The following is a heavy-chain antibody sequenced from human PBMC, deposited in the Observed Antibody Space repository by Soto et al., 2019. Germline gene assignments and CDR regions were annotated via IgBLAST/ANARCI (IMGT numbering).Heavy chain of an antibody. V-gene: IGHV1-69*13. CDR2: ILPVSAAP. Sequence: VASVKVSCKASGGTLNNYAINWVRQAPGQGLEWMGGILPVSAAPDYAQKFQGRVSITADHSTSTVYMELSRLKSDDTAVYFCATDSNYDVSNSFWGQGTLVTVSS. D-gene: IGHD3-3*01. J-gene: IGHJ4*02. CDR1: GGTLNNYA. CDR3: ATDSNYDVSNSF.